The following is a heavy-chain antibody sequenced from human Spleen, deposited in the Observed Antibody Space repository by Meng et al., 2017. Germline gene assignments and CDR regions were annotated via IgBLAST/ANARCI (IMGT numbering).Heavy chain of an antibody. Sequence: QPGAEVKKPGASVKVSCEASGYTFTSYYMHWVRQAPGQGLEWMGGIIPIFGTANYAQKFQGRVTITADESTSTAYMELSSLRSEDTAVYYCARGARMTTVTALDYWGQGTLVTVSS. CDR2: IIPIFGTA. J-gene: IGHJ4*02. V-gene: IGHV1-69*13. CDR3: ARGARMTTVTALDY. CDR1: GYTFTSYY. D-gene: IGHD4-17*01.